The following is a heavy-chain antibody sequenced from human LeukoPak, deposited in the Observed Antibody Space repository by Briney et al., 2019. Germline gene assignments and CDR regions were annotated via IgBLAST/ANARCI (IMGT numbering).Heavy chain of an antibody. CDR1: GFTFSSYW. CDR3: ARSFRVVRGMDV. D-gene: IGHD3-10*01. V-gene: IGHV3-74*01. Sequence: GGSLRLSCAASGFTFSSYWMHWVRQAPGKGLVWVSRINSDGSSTSYADSVKGRFTIYRDNAKHTLYLQMNSLRAEDTAVYYCARSFRVVRGMDVWGKGTTVTVSS. J-gene: IGHJ6*03. CDR2: INSDGSST.